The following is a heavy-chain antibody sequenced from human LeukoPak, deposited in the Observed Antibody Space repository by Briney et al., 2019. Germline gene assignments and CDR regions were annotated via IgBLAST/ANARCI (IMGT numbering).Heavy chain of an antibody. J-gene: IGHJ4*02. CDR3: AAAIVVRPEVDY. CDR1: GFTCSSCA. D-gene: IGHD2-15*01. Sequence: GGSLRLSCVASGFTCSSCAMSWVRQAPGKGLEWVSAISGSGGTTSYADSVKGRFTISRDKSKNTLYLQMKSLRAEDTAVYYCAAAIVVRPEVDYWGQGTLVTVSS. CDR2: ISGSGGTT. V-gene: IGHV3-23*01.